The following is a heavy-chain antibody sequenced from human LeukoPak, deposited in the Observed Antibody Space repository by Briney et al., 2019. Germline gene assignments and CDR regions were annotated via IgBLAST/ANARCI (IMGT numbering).Heavy chain of an antibody. V-gene: IGHV1-46*01. J-gene: IGHJ5*02. Sequence: ASVKVSCKASGYTFTSYYMHWVRQAPGQGLEWMGLINPSGSSTSYAQKFQGRLSLTRDMSTSTDYMELSSLRSEDTAVYYCAREAEAVTNRGCFDPWGQGTLVTVSS. CDR1: GYTFTSYY. D-gene: IGHD4-17*01. CDR2: INPSGSST. CDR3: AREAEAVTNRGCFDP.